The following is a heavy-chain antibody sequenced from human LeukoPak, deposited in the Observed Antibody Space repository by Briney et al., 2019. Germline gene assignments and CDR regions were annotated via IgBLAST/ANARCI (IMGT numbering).Heavy chain of an antibody. J-gene: IGHJ6*03. CDR3: ARGARLIEQWELLPYYDYYMDV. CDR1: GFTFSRYS. V-gene: IGHV3-48*01. Sequence: GGSLRLSCAASGFTFSRYSMNGVRQAPGEGLGGVSYISSRSSTIYDAGTVNGRFTIARDNANNSLYLQKNSLRAEDTAVYYCARGARLIEQWELLPYYDYYMDVWGKGTTVTVSS. CDR2: ISSRSSTI. D-gene: IGHD1-26*01.